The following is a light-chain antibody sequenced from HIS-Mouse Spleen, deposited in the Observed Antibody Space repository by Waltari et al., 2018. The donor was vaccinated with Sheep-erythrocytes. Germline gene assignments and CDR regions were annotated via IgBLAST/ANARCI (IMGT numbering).Light chain of an antibody. J-gene: IGKJ2*01. Sequence: EIVLTQSPATLSLSPGEIATLSCRPSQSVSSYLSWYQQKPGQAPRLLIYDASNRATGIPARFSGSGSGTDFTLTISSLEPEDFAVYYCQQRSNWYTFGQGTKLEIK. CDR3: QQRSNWYT. CDR2: DAS. V-gene: IGKV3-11*01. CDR1: QSVSSY.